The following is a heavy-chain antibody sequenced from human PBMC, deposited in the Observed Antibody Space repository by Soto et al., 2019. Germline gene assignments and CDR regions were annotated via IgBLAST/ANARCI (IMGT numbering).Heavy chain of an antibody. CDR2: INPSGGST. V-gene: IGHV1-46*01. CDR1: GYTFTSYY. D-gene: IGHD5-18*01. CDR3: ARDLPPSYGLDY. Sequence: QVQLVQSGAEVKKPGASVKLSCKASGYTFTSYYMHWVRQAPGQGLEYMGIINPSGGSTSYAQKFKGRVTMTRDTSTSTVYRELSSLRSEDTAVYYCARDLPPSYGLDYWGQGTLVTVSS. J-gene: IGHJ4*02.